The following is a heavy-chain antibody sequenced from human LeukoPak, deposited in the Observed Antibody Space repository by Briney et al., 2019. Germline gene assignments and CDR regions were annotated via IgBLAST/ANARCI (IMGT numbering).Heavy chain of an antibody. CDR1: GGSISSYY. J-gene: IGHJ4*02. V-gene: IGHV4-59*01. CDR3: ARDLVTMVRGVIG. D-gene: IGHD3-10*01. CDR2: IYYSGST. Sequence: SETLSLTCTVSGGSISSYYWSWIRQPPGKGLEWIGYIYYSGSTNYNPSLKSRVTISVDTSKNQFSLKLSSVTAADTAVYYCARDLVTMVRGVIGWGQGTLVTVSS.